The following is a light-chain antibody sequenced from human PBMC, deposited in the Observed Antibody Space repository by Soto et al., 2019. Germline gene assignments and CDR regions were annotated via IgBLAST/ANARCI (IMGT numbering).Light chain of an antibody. CDR1: QSISSY. CDR2: AAS. CDR3: QQSYSTPLT. J-gene: IGKJ4*01. V-gene: IGKV1-39*01. Sequence: DIQMTQSPSSLSASVGDRVTITCRASQSISSYLNWYQQKPGKAPKLLIYAASSLQSGVPSRFSGSGSGTDFTLTISSRQPEDFATYYCQQSYSTPLTFGGGTKVEIQ.